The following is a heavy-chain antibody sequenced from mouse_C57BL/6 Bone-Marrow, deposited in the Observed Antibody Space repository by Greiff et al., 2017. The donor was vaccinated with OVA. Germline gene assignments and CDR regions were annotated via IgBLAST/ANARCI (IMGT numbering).Heavy chain of an antibody. V-gene: IGHV5-2*01. Sequence: EVKLVEPGGGLVQPGESVKFSCEAYEYEFPSYDMPWVRKTPEQGLELVAVINSDGGSTNYPETMERRSTISRDNTKKTLYLQMSSLRSEDSAWDNCATICCGYFDYWGQGTTLTVSS. CDR2: INSDGGST. J-gene: IGHJ2*01. CDR3: ATICCGYFDY. CDR1: EYEFPSYD. D-gene: IGHD6-1*01.